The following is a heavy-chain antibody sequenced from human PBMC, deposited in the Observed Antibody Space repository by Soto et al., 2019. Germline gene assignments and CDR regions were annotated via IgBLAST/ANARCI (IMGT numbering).Heavy chain of an antibody. J-gene: IGHJ6*02. Sequence: SGPTLVNPTQTLTLTCTFSGFSLSTSGMRVSWIRQPPGKALEWLARIDWDDDKFYSTSLKTRLTISKDTSKNQVVLAMTNMDPVDTATYYCTTSGKEHEKKDYYYGMDVWGQGTTVTVSS. V-gene: IGHV2-70*04. CDR2: IDWDDDK. CDR1: GFSLSTSGMR. D-gene: IGHD1-26*01. CDR3: TTSGKEHEKKDYYYGMDV.